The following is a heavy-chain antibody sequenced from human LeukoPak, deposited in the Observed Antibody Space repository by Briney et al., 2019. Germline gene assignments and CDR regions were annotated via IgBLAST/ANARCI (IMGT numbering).Heavy chain of an antibody. V-gene: IGHV4-61*02. Sequence: PSETLSLTCTVSGGSISSSSYYWSWIRQPAGKGLEWIGRIYTSGSTNYNPSLKSRVTMSVDTSKNQFSLKLSSVTAADTAVYYCARVTGLKGYYMDVWGKGTTVTVSS. J-gene: IGHJ6*03. D-gene: IGHD4-23*01. CDR2: IYTSGST. CDR1: GGSISSSSYY. CDR3: ARVTGLKGYYMDV.